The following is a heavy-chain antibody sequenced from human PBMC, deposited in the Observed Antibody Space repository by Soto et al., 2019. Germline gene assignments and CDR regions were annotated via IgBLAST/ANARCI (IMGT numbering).Heavy chain of an antibody. Sequence: ASVKVSCKASGYTFTGYYMHWVRQAPGQGLEWMGWINPNSGGTNYAQKFQGRVTMTRDTSISTAYMELSRLRSDDTAVYYRARDQFFTLGYCSSTSCYYYYYGMDVWGQGTTVTVSS. J-gene: IGHJ6*02. CDR1: GYTFTGYY. CDR3: ARDQFFTLGYCSSTSCYYYYYGMDV. CDR2: INPNSGGT. D-gene: IGHD2-2*01. V-gene: IGHV1-2*02.